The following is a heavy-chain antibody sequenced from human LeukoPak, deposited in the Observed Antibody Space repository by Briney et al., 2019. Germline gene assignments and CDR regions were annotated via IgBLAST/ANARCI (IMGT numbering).Heavy chain of an antibody. CDR1: GGSFSSQY. Sequence: WENLSLTCTVSGGSFSSQYRSWIRQPPGKGLEWIGYISYIGSTNYNPSLKSRVTISVDTSKNQFSLKLSSVTAADTAVYYCARDPTTVTKGLDIWGQGTMVTVSS. V-gene: IGHV4-59*11. CDR3: ARDPTTVTKGLDI. J-gene: IGHJ3*02. D-gene: IGHD4-17*01. CDR2: ISYIGST.